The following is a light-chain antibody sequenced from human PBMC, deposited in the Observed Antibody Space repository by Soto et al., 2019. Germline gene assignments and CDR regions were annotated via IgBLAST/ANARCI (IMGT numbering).Light chain of an antibody. CDR1: QSVSDMY. CDR2: AS. V-gene: IGKV3-20*01. Sequence: EIVLTQSPGTLSLSPGERATLSCRASQSVSDMYLAWYQHNPGQAPRLLIYASNRATGIPERFSGSGSGTDFTLTSNRLEPEDFAVYYCQHYGTSALFGPGTKVEIK. J-gene: IGKJ3*01. CDR3: QHYGTSAL.